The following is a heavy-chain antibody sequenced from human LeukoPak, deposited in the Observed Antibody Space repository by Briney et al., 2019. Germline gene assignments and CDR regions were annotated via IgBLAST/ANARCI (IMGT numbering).Heavy chain of an antibody. D-gene: IGHD6-13*01. J-gene: IGHJ4*02. CDR2: IYYSGST. CDR3: ARESSSSWDFDY. V-gene: IGHV4-38-2*02. CDR1: GYSISSGYY. Sequence: SETLSLTCTVSGYSISSGYYWGWVRQPPGKGLEWIGYIYYSGSTNYNPSLRSRVTISVDTSKNQFSLKLSSVTAADTAVYYCARESSSSWDFDYWGQGTLVTVSS.